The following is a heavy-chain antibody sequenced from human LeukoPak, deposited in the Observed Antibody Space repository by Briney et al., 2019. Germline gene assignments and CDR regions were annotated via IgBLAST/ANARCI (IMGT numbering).Heavy chain of an antibody. V-gene: IGHV1-18*01. CDR2: ISAYNGNT. CDR3: AREGLDYYDSSCDY. D-gene: IGHD3-22*01. Sequence: ASVKVSCKASGYTFTSYGVSWVRQAPGQGLEWMGWISAYNGNTNYAQKLQGRVTMTTDTSTSTAYMELRSLRSDDTAVYYCAREGLDYYDSSCDYWGQGTLVTVSS. J-gene: IGHJ4*02. CDR1: GYTFTSYG.